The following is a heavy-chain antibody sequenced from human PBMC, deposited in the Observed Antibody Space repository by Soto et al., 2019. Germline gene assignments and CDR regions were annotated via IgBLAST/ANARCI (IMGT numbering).Heavy chain of an antibody. J-gene: IGHJ4*02. CDR1: VFTFSSYD. CDR3: AKELRTKKLAPPPHCADYYDSSGYYYGSGY. Sequence: PGGSLRLSRAAPVFTFSSYDMHWARQAPGKGLEWVAAISYDGSNKYYADSVKGRFTMSRDNCKHTLYLQMNSLRAEDRAVYYCAKELRTKKLAPPPHCADYYDSSGYYYGSGYWGQETLVTVSS. D-gene: IGHD3-22*01. V-gene: IGHV3-30-3*01. CDR2: ISYDGSNK.